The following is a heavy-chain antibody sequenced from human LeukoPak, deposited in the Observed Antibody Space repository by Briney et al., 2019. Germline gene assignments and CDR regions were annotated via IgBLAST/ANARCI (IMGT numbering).Heavy chain of an antibody. CDR1: GDSMYSGDYY. CDR2: IYHSGST. Sequence: ASETLSLTCTVSGDSMYSGDYYCNWIRQAPGKGLEWIGEIYHSGSTNYNPSLKSRVTISVDKSKNQFSLKLSSVTAADTAVYYCARQEGSSWYGDAFDIWGQGTMVTVSS. D-gene: IGHD6-13*01. J-gene: IGHJ3*02. CDR3: ARQEGSSWYGDAFDI. V-gene: IGHV4-4*02.